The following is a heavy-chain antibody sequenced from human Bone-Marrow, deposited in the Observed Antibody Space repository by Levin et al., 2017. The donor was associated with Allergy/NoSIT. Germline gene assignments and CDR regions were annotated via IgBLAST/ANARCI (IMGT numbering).Heavy chain of an antibody. CDR2: MNPNIGST. J-gene: IGHJ3*01. CDR3: ATATHSVDTFDL. CDR1: GYTFTTYD. Sequence: GASVKVSCEASGYTFTTYDIHWVRQASGQGLEWMGWMNPNIGSTGYAENFQGRVTMTRNTSIRTAYMELSSLRSEDTAVYYCATATHSVDTFDLWGQGTMVTVSS. V-gene: IGHV1-8*01.